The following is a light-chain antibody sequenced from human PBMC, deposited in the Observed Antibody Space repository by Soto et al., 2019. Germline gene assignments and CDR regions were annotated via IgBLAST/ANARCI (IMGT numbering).Light chain of an antibody. V-gene: IGKV3-15*01. CDR3: QQYNNWPKT. J-gene: IGKJ1*01. CDR2: GAS. CDR1: QSVSSN. Sequence: EIVMTQSPATLSVSPGERATLSCRASQSVSSNYAWYQQKPGQAPRLLIYGASTRATGITARLSGSGSGTDFTLTNTSLQSEDCAVYYCQQYNNWPKTFGQGTKVEIK.